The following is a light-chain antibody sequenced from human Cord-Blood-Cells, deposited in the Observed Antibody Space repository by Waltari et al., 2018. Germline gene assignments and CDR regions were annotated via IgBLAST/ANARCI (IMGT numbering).Light chain of an antibody. V-gene: IGKV3-20*01. CDR3: QQYGSSRT. CDR2: GAS. Sequence: EIVLTQSPGTLSLSPGERATLPCRASQSVSSSYSAWYQQKPGQAPRLLIYGASSRATGIPDRFSGSGSGTDFTLTISRLEPEDFAVYYCQQYGSSRTFGQGTKVEIK. J-gene: IGKJ1*01. CDR1: QSVSSSY.